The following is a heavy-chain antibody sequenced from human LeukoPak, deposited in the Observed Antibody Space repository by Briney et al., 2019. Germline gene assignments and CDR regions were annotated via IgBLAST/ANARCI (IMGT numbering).Heavy chain of an antibody. D-gene: IGHD3-3*01. CDR3: AKRYYDFWSGYTYYGMDV. Sequence: PGGSLRLSCAAPGFTFSSYAMSWVRQAPGKGLEWVSAISGIGGSTYYADSVKGRFTISRDNSKNTLYLQMNSLRAEDTAVYYCAKRYYDFWSGYTYYGMDVWGQGTTVTVSS. V-gene: IGHV3-23*01. CDR1: GFTFSSYA. J-gene: IGHJ6*02. CDR2: ISGIGGST.